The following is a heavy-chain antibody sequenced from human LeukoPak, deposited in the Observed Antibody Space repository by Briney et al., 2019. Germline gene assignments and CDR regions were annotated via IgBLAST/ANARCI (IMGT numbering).Heavy chain of an antibody. CDR1: GFTFSSYS. D-gene: IGHD3-22*01. Sequence: PGGSLRLSCAASGFTFSSYSMNWVRQAPGKGLEWVSYISSSSSTIYYADSVKGRFTISRDNAKNSLYLQMNSLRDEDTAVYYCARDYYDSSGYSFDYWGQGTLVTVSS. J-gene: IGHJ4*02. V-gene: IGHV3-48*02. CDR3: ARDYYDSSGYSFDY. CDR2: ISSSSSTI.